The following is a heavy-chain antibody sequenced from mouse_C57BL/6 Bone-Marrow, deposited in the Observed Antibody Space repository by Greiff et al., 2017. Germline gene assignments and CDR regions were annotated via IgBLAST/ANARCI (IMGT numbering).Heavy chain of an antibody. Sequence: VKLVESGAELVKPGASVKLSCKASGYTFTSYWMQWVKQRPGQGLEWIGEIDPSDSYTNYNQKFKGKATLTVDTSSSTAYMQLSSLTSEDSAVYYCAGGRYWGQGTTLTVSS. J-gene: IGHJ2*01. V-gene: IGHV1-50*01. CDR1: GYTFTSYW. CDR3: AGGRY. CDR2: IDPSDSYT.